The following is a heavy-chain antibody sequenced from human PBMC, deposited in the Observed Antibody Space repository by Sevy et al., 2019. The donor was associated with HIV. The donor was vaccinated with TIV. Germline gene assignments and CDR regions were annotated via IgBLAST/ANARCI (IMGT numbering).Heavy chain of an antibody. CDR3: SKAPVRCSGWYYCDY. CDR2: ISGSGGST. D-gene: IGHD6-19*01. Sequence: GGSLRLSCAASGFTFSSYAMSWVRQAPGKGLEWVSAISGSGGSTYYADSVKGRFTISRDNSKNTLYLQMNSLRAEDTAVYYYSKAPVRCSGWYYCDYWGQGTLVTVSS. V-gene: IGHV3-23*01. J-gene: IGHJ4*02. CDR1: GFTFSSYA.